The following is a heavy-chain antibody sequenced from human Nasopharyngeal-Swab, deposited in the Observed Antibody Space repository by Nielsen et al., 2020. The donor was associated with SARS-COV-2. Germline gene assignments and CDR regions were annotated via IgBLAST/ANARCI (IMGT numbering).Heavy chain of an antibody. J-gene: IGHJ4*02. CDR1: GDSISSYY. CDR3: ARAHSAPWFGINYFDY. V-gene: IGHV4-59*13. D-gene: IGHD3-10*01. CDR2: IYYSGST. Sequence: SETLSLTCTVSGDSISSYYWSWIRQPPGKGLAWIGYIYYSGSTNYNPSLKSRVTISVDTSKNQFSLKLTSVTAADTAVYCCARAHSAPWFGINYFDYWGQGTLVTVSS.